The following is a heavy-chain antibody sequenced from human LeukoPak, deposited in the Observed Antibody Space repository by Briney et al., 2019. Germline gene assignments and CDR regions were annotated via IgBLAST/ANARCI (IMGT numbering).Heavy chain of an antibody. Sequence: PSETLSLICAVSGGSISSGGYSWSWIRQPPGKGLEWIGYVYHSGSTYYNPSLKSRVTISVDRSKNQFSLKLSSVTAADTAVYYCARGGKLDYGMDVWGQGTTVTVSS. CDR2: VYHSGST. D-gene: IGHD6-6*01. CDR1: GGSISSGGYS. J-gene: IGHJ6*02. V-gene: IGHV4-30-2*01. CDR3: ARGGKLDYGMDV.